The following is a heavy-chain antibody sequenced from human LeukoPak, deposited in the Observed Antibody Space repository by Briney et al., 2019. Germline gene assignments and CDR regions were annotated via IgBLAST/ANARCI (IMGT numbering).Heavy chain of an antibody. J-gene: IGHJ3*01. CDR1: GDNFSNYV. CDR2: IIPTFNVA. V-gene: IGHV1-69*04. D-gene: IGHD3-16*02. CDR3: AREGVYSPDPSSYHRRAFDV. Sequence: SVKVSCKASGDNFSNYVITWVRQAPGQGLKWMGRIIPTFNVANSAQKFKGRVTITADKSTNTAHLELSSLRSEDTAVYYCAREGVYSPDPSSYHRRAFDVWGKGTLVIVSS.